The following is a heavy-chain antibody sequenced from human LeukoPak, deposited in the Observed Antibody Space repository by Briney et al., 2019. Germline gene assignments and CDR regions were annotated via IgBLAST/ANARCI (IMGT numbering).Heavy chain of an antibody. Sequence: PSETLSLTCTVSGGSISSGSYYWGWIRQSPGKGLEWIGSIYYTGSTYYNPSLKSRVTISVDTSKNQFSLNLSSVTAADTAVYYCARRDYGDWYFDYWGQGTLVTVSS. D-gene: IGHD4-17*01. V-gene: IGHV4-39*01. CDR3: ARRDYGDWYFDY. CDR2: IYYTGST. CDR1: GGSISSGSYY. J-gene: IGHJ4*02.